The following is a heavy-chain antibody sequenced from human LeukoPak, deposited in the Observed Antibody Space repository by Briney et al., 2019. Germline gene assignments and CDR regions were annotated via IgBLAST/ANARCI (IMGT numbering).Heavy chain of an antibody. CDR1: GFSVSNNG. V-gene: IGHV3-33*01. CDR2: LWPDGITT. CDR3: ARRGGSGTFPHYFDA. J-gene: IGHJ5*02. D-gene: IGHD3-10*01. Sequence: PGGSLRLSCAASGFSVSNNGIHWVRQAADRGLGWVAVLWPDGITTRYADSVEGRFTMSRDNSKNPVYVQMNSLRAEDTAVYFCARRGGSGTFPHYFDAWGQGILVTVSS.